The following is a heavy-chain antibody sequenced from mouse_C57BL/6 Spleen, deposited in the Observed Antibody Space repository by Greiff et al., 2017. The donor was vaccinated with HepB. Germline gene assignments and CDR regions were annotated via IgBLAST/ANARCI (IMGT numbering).Heavy chain of an antibody. V-gene: IGHV1-76*01. J-gene: IGHJ3*01. D-gene: IGHD1-1*01. CDR1: GYTFTDYY. CDR3: ARSTTVVRGFAY. CDR2: IYPGSGNT. Sequence: QVQLKESGAELVRPGASVKLSCKASGYTFTDYYINWVKQRPGQGLEWIARIYPGSGNTYYNEKFKGKATLTAEKSSSTAYMQLSSLTSEDSAVYFCARSTTVVRGFAYWGQGTLVTVSA.